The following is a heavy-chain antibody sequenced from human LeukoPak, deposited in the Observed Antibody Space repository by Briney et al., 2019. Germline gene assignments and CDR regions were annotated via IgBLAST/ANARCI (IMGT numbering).Heavy chain of an antibody. J-gene: IGHJ4*02. D-gene: IGHD4-17*01. Sequence: ASVKLSCKASGYTFTSYYMHWVRQAPGQGLEWMGIINPSGGSTSYAQKFQGRVTMTRDTSTSTVYTELSSLRSEDTAVYYCAREHGDYLLDYWGQGTLVTVSS. V-gene: IGHV1-46*01. CDR2: INPSGGST. CDR3: AREHGDYLLDY. CDR1: GYTFTSYY.